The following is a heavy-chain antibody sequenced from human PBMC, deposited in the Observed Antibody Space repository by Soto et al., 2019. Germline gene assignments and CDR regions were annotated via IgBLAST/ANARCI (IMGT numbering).Heavy chain of an antibody. CDR2: IIPILGIA. CDR3: ASSIAPYSGYDGPFDY. V-gene: IGHV1-69*02. Sequence: SVKVSCKASGGTFSSYTISWVRQAPGQGLEWMGRIIPILGIANYAQKFQGRVTITADKSTSTAYMELSSLRSEDTAVYYCASSIAPYSGYDGPFDYWGQGTLVTVSS. CDR1: GGTFSSYT. J-gene: IGHJ4*02. D-gene: IGHD5-12*01.